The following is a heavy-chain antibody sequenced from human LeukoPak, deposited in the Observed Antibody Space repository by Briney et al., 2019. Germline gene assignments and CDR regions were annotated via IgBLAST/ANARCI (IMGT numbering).Heavy chain of an antibody. CDR3: ARRTCSSTTCLTNWFDP. Sequence: GASVKVSCKASGYTFSSYYMHWVRQAPGQGLEWMGIINPSGGSTTYAQKFQGRVTMTRDTSTSTVYMELSSLRSEDTAVYYCARRTCSSTTCLTNWFDPWGQGTLVTVSS. J-gene: IGHJ5*02. D-gene: IGHD2-2*01. CDR2: INPSGGST. V-gene: IGHV1-46*01. CDR1: GYTFSSYY.